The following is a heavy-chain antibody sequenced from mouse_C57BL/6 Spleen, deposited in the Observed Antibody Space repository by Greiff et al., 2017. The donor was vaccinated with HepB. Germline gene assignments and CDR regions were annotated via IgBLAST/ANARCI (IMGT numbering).Heavy chain of an antibody. D-gene: IGHD2-4*01. CDR2: IYPGSGST. V-gene: IGHV1-55*01. J-gene: IGHJ2*01. Sequence: QVQLQQPGAELVKPGASVKMSCKASGYTFTSYWITWVKQSPGQGLEWIGDIYPGSGSTNYNEKFKSKATLTVDTSSSTAYMQLSSLTSEDSAVYYCASIDYDYDEVYFDYWGQGTTLTVSS. CDR1: GYTFTSYW. CDR3: ASIDYDYDEVYFDY.